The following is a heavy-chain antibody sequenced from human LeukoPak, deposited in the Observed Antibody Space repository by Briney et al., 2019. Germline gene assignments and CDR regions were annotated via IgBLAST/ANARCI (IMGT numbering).Heavy chain of an antibody. CDR3: AKSLSAYFSSAFHI. CDR2: INPNSGGT. D-gene: IGHD3-3*01. CDR1: GYTFTGYY. V-gene: IGHV1-2*04. J-gene: IGHJ3*02. Sequence: ASVKVSCKASGYTFTGYYMHWVRQAPGQGLEWMGWINPNSGGTNYAQKFQGWVTMTRDTSISTAYMELSRLRSDDTAVYYCAKSLSAYFSSAFHIWGQGTMVTVSS.